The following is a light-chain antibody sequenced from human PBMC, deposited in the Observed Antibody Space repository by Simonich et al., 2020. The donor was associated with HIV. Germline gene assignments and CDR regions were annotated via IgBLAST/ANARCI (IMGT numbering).Light chain of an antibody. CDR2: EDN. J-gene: IGLJ2*01. V-gene: IGLV6-57*03. CDR1: SGSIARNY. CDR3: QSYDSSNHVV. Sequence: NFMLTQPHSVSESPGKTVTTSCTRSSGSIARNYVQWYQQRPGSAPTTVIFEDNQRPTGVPDRFSGSIDSSANSASLTISGLKTEDEADYYCQSYDSSNHVVFGGGTKLTVL.